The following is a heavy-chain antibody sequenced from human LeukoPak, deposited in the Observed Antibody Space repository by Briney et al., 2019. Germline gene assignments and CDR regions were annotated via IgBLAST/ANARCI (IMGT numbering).Heavy chain of an antibody. CDR2: IYPNTGGT. CDR3: ARENWYYDY. D-gene: IGHD1-7*01. J-gene: IGHJ4*02. Sequence: GASVKVSCNTSGYSFTNYHMHWVRLAPEQGVEWMGHIYPNTGGTSYAQRFQGRVTMTSDTSVSTVYMELSSLISDDTAAYYCARENWYYDYWGQGTLVTVSS. CDR1: GYSFTNYH. V-gene: IGHV1-2*06.